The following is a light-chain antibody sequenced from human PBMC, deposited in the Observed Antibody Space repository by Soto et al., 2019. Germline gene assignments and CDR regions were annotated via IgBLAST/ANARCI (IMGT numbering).Light chain of an antibody. CDR2: AAS. Sequence: EIVLTQSPATLSLSPGERATLSCRASRSFASSYLAWYQNKPGQAPSILIYAASSRATGIPDRFIGSGSGTDFTLTISRLEPDDSAVYYCHHYDSSPPYTFGQGTKLEIK. J-gene: IGKJ2*01. V-gene: IGKV3-20*01. CDR3: HHYDSSPPYT. CDR1: RSFASSY.